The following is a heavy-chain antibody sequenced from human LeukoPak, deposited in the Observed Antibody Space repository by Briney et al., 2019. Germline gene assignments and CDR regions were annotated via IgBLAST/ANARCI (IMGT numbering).Heavy chain of an antibody. CDR1: GGSFSGYY. J-gene: IGHJ5*02. D-gene: IGHD3-10*01. Sequence: SETLSLTCAVYGGSFSGYYWSWIRQPPGKGLEWIGEINHSGSTNYNPSLKSRVTISVDTSKNQFSLKLSSVTAADTAVYYCASRASGTYDWFDPWGQGTLVTVSS. V-gene: IGHV4-34*01. CDR3: ASRASGTYDWFDP. CDR2: INHSGST.